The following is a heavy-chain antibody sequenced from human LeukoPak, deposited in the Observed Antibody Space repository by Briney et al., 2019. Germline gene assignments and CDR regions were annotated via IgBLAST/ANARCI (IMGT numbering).Heavy chain of an antibody. D-gene: IGHD3-22*01. CDR2: INPNSGGT. V-gene: IGHV1-2*02. Sequence: ASVKVSCKASGYTFTGYYMHWVRQAPGQGLEWMGWINPNSGGTNYVQKFQGRVTMTRDTSISTAYMELSRLRSDDTAVYYCARDKDSSGYYNWFDPWGQGTLVTVSS. CDR1: GYTFTGYY. J-gene: IGHJ5*02. CDR3: ARDKDSSGYYNWFDP.